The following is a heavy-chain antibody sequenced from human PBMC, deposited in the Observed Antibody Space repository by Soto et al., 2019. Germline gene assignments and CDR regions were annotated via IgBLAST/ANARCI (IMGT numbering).Heavy chain of an antibody. V-gene: IGHV1-69*02. CDR2: SIPIQGRA. Sequence: GAPVKACCEASRDAITSCSLWSARQATGQGLEWMGRSIPIQGRADYALKFQDRVTITADRSTQTVYMELRSLRPEDTALYYCAKSLVFVDHAYMDVWGKGTTVTVSS. CDR1: RDAITSCS. J-gene: IGHJ6*03. D-gene: IGHD2-21*01. CDR3: AKSLVFVDHAYMDV.